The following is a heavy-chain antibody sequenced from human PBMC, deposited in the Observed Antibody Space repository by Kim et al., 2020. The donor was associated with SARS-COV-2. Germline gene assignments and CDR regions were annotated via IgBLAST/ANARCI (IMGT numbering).Heavy chain of an antibody. CDR1: GFTFSSYG. CDR3: AKSAGVGDTISGFDP. CDR2: ISYGGSST. D-gene: IGHD1-26*01. J-gene: IGHJ5*02. Sequence: GGSLRLSCAASGFTFSSYGMNWVRQAPGKGLEWVSVISYGGSSTYYADSVKGRFTISRDNSKNTLYLQMNSLRAEDTAVYYCAKSAGVGDTISGFDPWGQGTLVTVSS. V-gene: IGHV3-30*18.